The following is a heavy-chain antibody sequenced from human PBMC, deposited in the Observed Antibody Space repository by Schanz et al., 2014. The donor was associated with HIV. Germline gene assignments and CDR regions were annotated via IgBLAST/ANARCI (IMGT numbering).Heavy chain of an antibody. CDR2: ISYDGSNK. CDR3: AKPEYDSSGNSQSHFDY. J-gene: IGHJ4*02. V-gene: IGHV3-30*18. D-gene: IGHD3-22*01. Sequence: VQLLESGGGLVQPGGSLRLSCAASGFTFSSYAMSWVRQAPGKGLEWVAVISYDGSNKKYADSVKGRFTISRDNSKNTLYLQMNSLRAEDTAVYYCAKPEYDSSGNSQSHFDYWGQGTLVTVSS. CDR1: GFTFSSYA.